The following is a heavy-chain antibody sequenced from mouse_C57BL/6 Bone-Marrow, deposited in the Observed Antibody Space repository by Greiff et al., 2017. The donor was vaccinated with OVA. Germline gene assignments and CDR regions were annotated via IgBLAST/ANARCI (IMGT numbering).Heavy chain of an antibody. D-gene: IGHD2-4*01. V-gene: IGHV1-55*01. CDR3: ARGMTYYDYDSWFAY. J-gene: IGHJ3*01. CDR1: GYTFTSYW. CDR2: IYPGSGST. Sequence: QVQLQQPGAELVKPGASVKMSCKASGYTFTSYWITWVKQRPGQGLEWIGDIYPGSGSTNYNEKFKSKATLTVDTSSSTAYMQLSSLTSEVSAVYYCARGMTYYDYDSWFAYWGQGTLVTVSA.